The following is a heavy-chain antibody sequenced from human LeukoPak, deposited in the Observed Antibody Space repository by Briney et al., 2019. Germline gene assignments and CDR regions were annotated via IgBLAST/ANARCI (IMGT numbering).Heavy chain of an antibody. J-gene: IGHJ3*02. CDR1: GFSLSTSGVG. D-gene: IGHD3-3*01. V-gene: IGHV2-5*01. CDR3: AHRRVLRFLEWFRAGFAFDI. Sequence: SGPTLVNPTQTLTLTCTFSGFSLSTSGVGVCWIRQPPGKALEWLALIYWNDDKRYSPSLKSRLTITKDTSKNQVVLTMTNMDPVDTATYYCAHRRVLRFLEWFRAGFAFDIWCQGTMVTVSS. CDR2: IYWNDDK.